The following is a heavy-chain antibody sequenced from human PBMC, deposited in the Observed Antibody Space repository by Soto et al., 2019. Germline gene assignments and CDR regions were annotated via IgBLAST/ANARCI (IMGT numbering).Heavy chain of an antibody. J-gene: IGHJ6*03. CDR2: IYPGDSDT. D-gene: IGHD3-3*01. CDR3: ASLYDFWSGPQPYYYYMDV. Sequence: GESLKISCQGSGYSFTSYWIGWVRQMPGKGLEWMGIIYPGDSDTRYSPSFQGQVTISADKSISTAYLQWNSLKASDNDMNYCASLYDFWSGPQPYYYYMDVWGKGTTVTVSS. V-gene: IGHV5-51*01. CDR1: GYSFTSYW.